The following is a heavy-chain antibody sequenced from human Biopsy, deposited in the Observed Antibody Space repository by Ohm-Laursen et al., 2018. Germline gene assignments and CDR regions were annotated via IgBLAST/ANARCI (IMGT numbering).Heavy chain of an antibody. D-gene: IGHD2-15*01. CDR2: ISDSGST. CDR3: ARRGSGGRSFDH. CDR1: GGSISSFY. V-gene: IGHV4-59*08. J-gene: IGHJ4*02. Sequence: SQTLSLTCAVSGGSISSFYWTWIRQPPGKGPEWIGDISDSGSTNYKPSLKSRVIISVATSKNQFSLNLSSVTAADTAVYYCARRGSGGRSFDHWGQGTLVTVSS.